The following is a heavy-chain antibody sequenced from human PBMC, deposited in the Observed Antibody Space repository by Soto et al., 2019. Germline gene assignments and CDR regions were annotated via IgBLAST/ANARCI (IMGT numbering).Heavy chain of an antibody. J-gene: IGHJ5*02. Sequence: LSLTCTVSGGSISSGGYYWSWIRQHPGKGLEWVGYIYYSGSTYYNPSLKSRVTISVDTSKNQFSLKLSSVTAADTAVYYCAGDSPLYDRRAWWFDPWGQGTLVTVSS. V-gene: IGHV4-31*03. CDR2: IYYSGST. D-gene: IGHD3-3*01. CDR3: AGDSPLYDRRAWWFDP. CDR1: GGSISSGGYY.